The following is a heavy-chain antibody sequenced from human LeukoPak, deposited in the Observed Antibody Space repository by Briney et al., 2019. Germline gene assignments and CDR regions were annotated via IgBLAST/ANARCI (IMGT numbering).Heavy chain of an antibody. CDR3: ASSGMAAAGPYYFDY. J-gene: IGHJ4*02. D-gene: IGHD6-13*01. Sequence: SATLSLTCAVSGGSISSSNWWSWVRQPPGKGLEWIGEIYHSGSTNYNPSLKSRVTLSVDKSKNQFSLKLSSVTAADTAVYYCASSGMAAAGPYYFDYWGQGTLVTVSS. V-gene: IGHV4-4*02. CDR1: GGSISSSNW. CDR2: IYHSGST.